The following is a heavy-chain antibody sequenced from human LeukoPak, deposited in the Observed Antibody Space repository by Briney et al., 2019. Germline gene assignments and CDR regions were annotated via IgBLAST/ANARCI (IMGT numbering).Heavy chain of an antibody. CDR2: IYTSGST. J-gene: IGHJ4*02. CDR3: ARLGDQANDYGDYVVSY. V-gene: IGHV4-61*02. D-gene: IGHD4-17*01. CDR1: GGSISSGSYY. Sequence: SETLSLTCTVSGGSISSGSYYWSWIRQPAGKGLEWIGRIYTSGSTNYNPSLKSRVTISVDTSKNQFSLKLSSVTAADTAVYYCARLGDQANDYGDYVVSYWGQGTLVTVSS.